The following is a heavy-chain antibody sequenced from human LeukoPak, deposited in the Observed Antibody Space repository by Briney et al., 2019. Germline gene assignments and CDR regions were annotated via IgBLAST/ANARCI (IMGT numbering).Heavy chain of an antibody. CDR3: ARDPATVTGTTGGPDY. CDR1: GFTFSTYN. D-gene: IGHD1-20*01. V-gene: IGHV3-33*01. J-gene: IGHJ4*02. Sequence: GGSLRLSCAASGFTFSTYNMHWVRQAPGKGLEWVALIWSDGSYKYYADSVMGRFTISRDNSKNTLYLQMNSLRAEDTAVYYCARDPATVTGTTGGPDYWGQGTLVTVSS. CDR2: IWSDGSYK.